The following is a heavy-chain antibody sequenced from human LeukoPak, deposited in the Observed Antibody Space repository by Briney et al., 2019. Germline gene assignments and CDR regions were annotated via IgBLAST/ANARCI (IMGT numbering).Heavy chain of an antibody. J-gene: IGHJ4*02. CDR1: GFIFNDYY. V-gene: IGHV3-11*04. Sequence: GGSLRLSCVASGFIFNDYYMTWIRQAPGRGLEWLSYISNSGSTIYYADSVKGRFTISRDNAKNSLYLQMNSLRAEDTAVYYCAIGSSWTHYWGQGTLVTVSS. CDR3: AIGSSWTHY. D-gene: IGHD6-13*01. CDR2: ISNSGSTI.